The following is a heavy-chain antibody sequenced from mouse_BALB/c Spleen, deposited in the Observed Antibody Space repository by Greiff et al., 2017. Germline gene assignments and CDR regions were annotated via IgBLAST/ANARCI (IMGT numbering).Heavy chain of an antibody. CDR3: ARGVITTVVASYRDY. CDR1: GYTFSSYW. Sequence: VQLQQSGAELVRPGASVKLSCKATGYTFSSYWIEWVKQRPGHGLEWIGEILPGSGSTNYNEKFKGKATFTADTSSNTAYMQLSSLTSEDSAVYYCARGVITTVVASYRDYWGQGTTLTVSS. J-gene: IGHJ2*01. CDR2: ILPGSGST. D-gene: IGHD1-1*01. V-gene: IGHV1-9*01.